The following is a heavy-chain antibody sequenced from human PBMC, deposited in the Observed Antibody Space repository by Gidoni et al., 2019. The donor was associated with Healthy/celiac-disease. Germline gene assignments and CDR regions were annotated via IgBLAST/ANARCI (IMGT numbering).Heavy chain of an antibody. CDR3: ARGGYYCSGGSCYDY. D-gene: IGHD2-15*01. CDR1: GFSLSTSGGG. J-gene: IGHJ4*02. Sequence: QITLTESGPTLVKPTQTHTLTCPFSGFSLSTSGGGVGWIRQPPGKALEWLALIYWDDDKRYSPSLKSRLTITKDTSKNQVVLTMTNMDPVDTATYYCARGGYYCSGGSCYDYWGQGTLVTVSS. CDR2: IYWDDDK. V-gene: IGHV2-5*02.